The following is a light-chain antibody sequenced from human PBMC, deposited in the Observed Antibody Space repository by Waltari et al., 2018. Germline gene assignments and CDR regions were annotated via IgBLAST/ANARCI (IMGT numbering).Light chain of an antibody. V-gene: IGKV3-20*01. Sequence: EIVLTQSPGTLSLSPGERATLSCRASQTFSSSYLARYQQKPGQAPRLLIYGASTRAAGCPVRFSGSGSGTDFTLTISRLEPEDFAVYDCQHYGTSPPLTFGGGTKVEIK. J-gene: IGKJ4*01. CDR3: QHYGTSPPLT. CDR1: QTFSSSY. CDR2: GAS.